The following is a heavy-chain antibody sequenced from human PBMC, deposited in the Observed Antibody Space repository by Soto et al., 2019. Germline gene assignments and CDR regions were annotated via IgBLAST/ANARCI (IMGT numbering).Heavy chain of an antibody. J-gene: IGHJ6*02. V-gene: IGHV4-59*01. D-gene: IGHD3-3*01. CDR2: IYYSGST. Sequence: SETLSLTCTVSGGSISSYYWSWIRQPPGKGLEWIGYIYYSGSTNYNPSLKSRVTISVDTSKNQFSLKLSSVTAADTAVYYCARVRRSGYYYYYGMDVWGQGTTVTVSS. CDR1: GGSISSYY. CDR3: ARVRRSGYYYYYGMDV.